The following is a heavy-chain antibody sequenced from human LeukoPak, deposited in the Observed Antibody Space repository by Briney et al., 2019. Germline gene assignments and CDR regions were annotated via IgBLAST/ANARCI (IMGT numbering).Heavy chain of an antibody. J-gene: IGHJ3*02. D-gene: IGHD2-15*01. CDR3: ARNHADTGYCSGGTCQGAFNI. Sequence: SETLSLTCTVSGASISGSGYYWAWIRQPPGKGLEWIGSIYYSGSTYYNPSLKSRVTISVDTSKNQFSLKLSSVTAADTAVYYCARNHADTGYCSGGTCQGAFNIWGQGTMVTVSS. CDR1: GASISGSGYY. V-gene: IGHV4-39*07. CDR2: IYYSGST.